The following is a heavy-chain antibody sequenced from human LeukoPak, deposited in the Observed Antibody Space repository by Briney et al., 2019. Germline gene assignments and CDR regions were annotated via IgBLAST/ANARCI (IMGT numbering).Heavy chain of an antibody. Sequence: GASVKVSCKASGYTFTGYYMHWVRQAPGQGLEGMGWIDPNSGGTNYAQKFQGRVTMTRDTSISTAYMELRRQRSDDTAVYYCARVSDSDRRHDAFDIWGQGTMVTVSS. CDR1: GYTFTGYY. J-gene: IGHJ3*02. CDR2: IDPNSGGT. V-gene: IGHV1-2*02. D-gene: IGHD2-15*01. CDR3: ARVSDSDRRHDAFDI.